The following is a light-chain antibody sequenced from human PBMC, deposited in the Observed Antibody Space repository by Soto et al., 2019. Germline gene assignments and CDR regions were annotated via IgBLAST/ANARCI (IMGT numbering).Light chain of an antibody. CDR2: DAS. V-gene: IGKV3-11*01. CDR1: QSVSSY. CDR3: QHRSNWPGT. J-gene: IGKJ1*01. Sequence: EIVLTHSPATLSLSPWEIATLSCRASQSVSSYLAWYQQKPGQAPRLLIYDASNRATGIPARFSGSASGTDFTLTIRSLEPEDVAIYYCQHRSNWPGTVGQGTKVDIK.